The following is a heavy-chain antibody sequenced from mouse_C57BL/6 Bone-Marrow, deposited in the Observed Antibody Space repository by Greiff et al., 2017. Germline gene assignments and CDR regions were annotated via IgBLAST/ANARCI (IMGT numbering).Heavy chain of an antibody. CDR2: IDPETGGT. Sequence: VKLMESGAELVRPGASVTLSCKASGYTFTDYEMHWVKQTPVHGLEWIGAIDPETGGTAYNQKFKGKAILTADKSSSTAYMELRSLTSEDSAVYYCTRFDYGSPHWYFDVWGTGTTVTVSS. D-gene: IGHD2-1*01. CDR1: GYTFTDYE. V-gene: IGHV1-15*01. CDR3: TRFDYGSPHWYFDV. J-gene: IGHJ1*03.